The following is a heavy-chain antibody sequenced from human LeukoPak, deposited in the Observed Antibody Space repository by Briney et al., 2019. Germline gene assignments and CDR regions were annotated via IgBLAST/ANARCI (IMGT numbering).Heavy chain of an antibody. J-gene: IGHJ1*01. CDR2: IYYSGST. Sequence: SETLSLTCTVSGGSISSYYWSWIRQPPGKGLEWIGYIYYSGSTNYNPSLKSRVTISVDTFKNQFSLKLSSVTAADTAVYYCARAGYSSSWYSGFAEYFQHWGQGTLVTVSS. CDR1: GGSISSYY. V-gene: IGHV4-59*12. D-gene: IGHD6-13*01. CDR3: ARAGYSSSWYSGFAEYFQH.